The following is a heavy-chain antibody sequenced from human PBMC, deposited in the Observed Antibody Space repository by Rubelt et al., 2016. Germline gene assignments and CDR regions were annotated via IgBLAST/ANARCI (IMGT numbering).Heavy chain of an antibody. Sequence: QVQLVESGGGVVQPGRSLRLSCAASGFTFSSYGMHWVRQAPGKGLEWVAVIWYDGSNKYYADSVKGRFTNSSGKSKNRVYLHMNSLRAEDTAVYYCASQVVITPAGEFLPSSYYFDYWGQGTLVTVSS. J-gene: IGHJ4*02. CDR1: GFTFSSYG. D-gene: IGHD3-22*01. V-gene: IGHV3-33*01. CDR3: ASQVVITPAGEFLPSSYYFDY. CDR2: IWYDGSNK.